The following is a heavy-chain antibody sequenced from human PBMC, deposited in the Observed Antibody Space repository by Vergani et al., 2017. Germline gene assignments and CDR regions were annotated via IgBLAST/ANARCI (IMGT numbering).Heavy chain of an antibody. Sequence: QVHLVQSGAEVKKPGASVKVSCKASGGTFSSYAVNWVRQAPGQGLEWMGRIIPILGIANYAQKFQGRVTITADKSTATAYMEVSSLRSEDTAVYYCANSDFWSRWGQGTLVTVSS. CDR1: GGTFSSYA. CDR3: ANSDFWSR. D-gene: IGHD3-3*01. V-gene: IGHV1-69*04. CDR2: IIPILGIA. J-gene: IGHJ4*02.